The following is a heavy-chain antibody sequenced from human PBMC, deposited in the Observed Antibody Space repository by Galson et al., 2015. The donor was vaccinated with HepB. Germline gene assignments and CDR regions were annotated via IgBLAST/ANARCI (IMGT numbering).Heavy chain of an antibody. CDR3: AQITYGDYVGFIEY. V-gene: IGHV2-5*01. CDR1: GFSLSTSGLG. Sequence: PALVKPTQTLTLTCTFSGFSLSTSGLGVGWIRQPPGKALEWLSLIFWNDDQRHSPSLRSRLTISKDTSRNQVVLTMTNMDPADTATYYCAQITYGDYVGFIEYWGQGTPVTVSS. CDR2: IFWNDDQ. J-gene: IGHJ4*02. D-gene: IGHD4-17*01.